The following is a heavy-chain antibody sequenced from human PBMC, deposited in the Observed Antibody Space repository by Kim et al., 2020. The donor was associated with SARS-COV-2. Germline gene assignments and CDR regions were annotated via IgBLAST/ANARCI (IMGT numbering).Heavy chain of an antibody. Sequence: ASVKVSCKASGYTFTSYGISWVRQAPGQGLEWMGWISAYNGNTNYAQKLQGRVTMTTDTSTSTAYMELRSLRSDDTAVYYCARDRYCSSTSCYVWGLYYYGMDVWGQGTTVTVSS. CDR3: ARDRYCSSTSCYVWGLYYYGMDV. J-gene: IGHJ6*02. D-gene: IGHD2-2*01. CDR2: ISAYNGNT. V-gene: IGHV1-18*01. CDR1: GYTFTSYG.